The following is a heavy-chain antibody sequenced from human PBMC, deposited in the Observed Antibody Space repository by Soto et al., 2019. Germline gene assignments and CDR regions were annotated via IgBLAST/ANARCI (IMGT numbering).Heavy chain of an antibody. V-gene: IGHV5-10-1*01. J-gene: IGHJ6*02. CDR1: GYSFTSYW. CDR3: ARPNGHALAAPLDV. Sequence: PGASLKISWKGSGYSFTSYWISWVRQMPGKGLEWMGRIDPSDSYTNYSPSFQGHVTITADRSISTAYLQWSSLKVSDTAMYYCARPNGHALAAPLDVWGQGTTVTVSS. CDR2: IDPSDSYT. D-gene: IGHD6-25*01.